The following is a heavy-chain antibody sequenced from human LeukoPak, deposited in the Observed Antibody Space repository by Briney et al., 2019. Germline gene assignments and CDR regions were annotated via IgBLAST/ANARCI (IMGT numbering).Heavy chain of an antibody. Sequence: GGSLRLSCAASGFTFSSYSMNWVRQAPGKGLEWVSFISTSSSYMHNADSVKGRFTISRDNAENSLYLQMNSLRVEDTAVYYCVRGADTGYSSDSWGQGTLVTVSS. D-gene: IGHD3-9*01. CDR1: GFTFSSYS. J-gene: IGHJ4*02. V-gene: IGHV3-21*01. CDR2: ISTSSSYM. CDR3: VRGADTGYSSDS.